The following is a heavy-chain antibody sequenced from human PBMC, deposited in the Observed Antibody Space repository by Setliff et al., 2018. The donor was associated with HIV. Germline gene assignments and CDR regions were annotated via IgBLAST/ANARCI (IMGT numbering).Heavy chain of an antibody. CDR1: GYTFTTHY. J-gene: IGHJ3*02. CDR2: INTESGNT. CDR3: VTFSSGLGYHDIFDI. D-gene: IGHD3-22*01. V-gene: IGHV1-2*02. Sequence: ASVKVSCKASGYTFTTHYIHWVRQAPGQGLQWMGWINTESGNTNFAQKFEGRVALTRDTSISTAYMDLRRLRSDDTAVYYCVTFSSGLGYHDIFDIWGQGTGVTVS.